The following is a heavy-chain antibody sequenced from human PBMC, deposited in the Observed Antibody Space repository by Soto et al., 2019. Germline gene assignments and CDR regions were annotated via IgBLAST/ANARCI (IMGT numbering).Heavy chain of an antibody. D-gene: IGHD6-25*01. CDR2: ISSSSSYI. Sequence: GGSLRLSCAASGFTFSSYSMNWVRQAPGKGLEWVSSISSSSSYIYYADSVKGRFTISRDNAKNSLYLQMNSLRAEDTAVYYCARDLEQRLAPPWFDPWGQGTLVTVSS. CDR3: ARDLEQRLAPPWFDP. CDR1: GFTFSSYS. J-gene: IGHJ5*02. V-gene: IGHV3-21*01.